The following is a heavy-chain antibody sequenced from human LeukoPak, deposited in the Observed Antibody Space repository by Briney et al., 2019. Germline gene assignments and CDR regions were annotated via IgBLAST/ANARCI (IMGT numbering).Heavy chain of an antibody. Sequence: GRSLRLSCAASGFTFSSYAMHWVRQAPGKGLEWVGRIKSKTDGGTTDYAAPVKGRFTISRDDSKNTLYLQMNSLKTEDTAVYYCTTDLTYYYDSSGYYPPGDYWGQGTLVTVSS. V-gene: IGHV3-15*07. CDR3: TTDLTYYYDSSGYYPPGDY. CDR2: IKSKTDGGTT. J-gene: IGHJ4*02. D-gene: IGHD3-22*01. CDR1: GFTFSSYA.